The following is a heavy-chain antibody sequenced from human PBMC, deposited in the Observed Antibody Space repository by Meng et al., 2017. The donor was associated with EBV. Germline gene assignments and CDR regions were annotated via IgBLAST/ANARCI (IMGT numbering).Heavy chain of an antibody. J-gene: IGHJ4*02. V-gene: IGHV3-73*02. D-gene: IGHD2-2*01. Sequence: EVQLVDAGGGLVQPGGALKLSCAASGFTFSGSAMHWVRPASGKGVEWVGRIRSKAKSYATAYAASVKGRFTISRDDSKNTAYLQTNSLKTEDTAVYYCTRMSSPLDYWGQGTLVTVSS. CDR2: IRSKAKSYAT. CDR3: TRMSSPLDY. CDR1: GFTFSGSA.